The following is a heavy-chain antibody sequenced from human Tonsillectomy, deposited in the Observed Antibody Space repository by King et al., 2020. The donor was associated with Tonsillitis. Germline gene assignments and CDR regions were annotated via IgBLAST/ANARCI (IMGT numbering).Heavy chain of an antibody. V-gene: IGHV3-30*02. CDR1: GFTFSSYG. CDR2: IRYDGSKQ. D-gene: IGHD3-10*01. CDR3: AKDPTGGWFGENLNYFDY. Sequence: VQLVESGGGVVQPGGSLRLSCVASGFTFSSYGMHWVRQAPGKGLEWVAFIRYDGSKQYYADSVKGRFTISRDNSKNTLYLHMNSLRADDTAVYYCAKDPTGGWFGENLNYFDYWGQGTLVTVSS. J-gene: IGHJ4*02.